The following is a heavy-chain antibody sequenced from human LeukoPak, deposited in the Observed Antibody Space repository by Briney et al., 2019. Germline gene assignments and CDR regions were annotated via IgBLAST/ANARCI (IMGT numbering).Heavy chain of an antibody. CDR2: IYYSGST. CDR1: GGSFSGYY. D-gene: IGHD3-22*01. Sequence: PSETLSLTCAVYGGSFSGYYWSWIWQPPGKGLEWIGYIYYSGSTNYNPSLKSRVTISVDTSKNQFSLKLSSVTAADTAVYYCARTKGSSGYYGSGTYYYYYYMDVWGKGTTVTISS. V-gene: IGHV4-59*01. CDR3: ARTKGSSGYYGSGTYYYYYYMDV. J-gene: IGHJ6*03.